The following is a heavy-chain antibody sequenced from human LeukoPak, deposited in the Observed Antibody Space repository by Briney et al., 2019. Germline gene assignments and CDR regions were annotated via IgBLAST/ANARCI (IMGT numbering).Heavy chain of an antibody. CDR1: GFTFSSYS. V-gene: IGHV3-30*14. CDR3: ARETAVSGWRSAHFDY. J-gene: IGHJ4*02. CDR2: ISNDGNTK. D-gene: IGHD6-19*01. Sequence: HPGGSLRLSCATSGFTFSSYSIHWVRQAPGKGLEWVSVISNDGNTKYYADSVKGRSTISRDNSRNTLYLQINSLRSEDTAVYYCARETAVSGWRSAHFDYWGQGTLVTV.